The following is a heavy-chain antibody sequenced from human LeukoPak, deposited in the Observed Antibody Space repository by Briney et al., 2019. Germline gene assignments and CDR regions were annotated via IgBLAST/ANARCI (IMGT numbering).Heavy chain of an antibody. J-gene: IGHJ4*02. V-gene: IGHV6-1*01. CDR3: ARTSGYFDY. CDR1: GASVSSKSAA. Sequence: SQTLSVTCVSSGASVSSKSAAWNWIRQSPSRGLEWLGRTCYRSKWFNDYAVSVKGRITINPDTSKNQFSLQLNSVTPEDTAVYFCARTSGYFDYWGQGTLVTVSS. D-gene: IGHD6-19*01. CDR2: TCYRSKWFN.